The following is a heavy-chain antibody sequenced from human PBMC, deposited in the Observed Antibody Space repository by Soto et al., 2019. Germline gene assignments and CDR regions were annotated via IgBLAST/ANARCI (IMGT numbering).Heavy chain of an antibody. CDR1: GGSISSGGYY. V-gene: IGHV4-31*03. D-gene: IGHD4-17*01. CDR2: IYYSGST. J-gene: IGHJ5*02. Sequence: QVQLQESGPGLVKPSQTLSLTCTVSGGSISSGGYYWSWIRQHPGKGLEWIGYIYYSGSTYYNPSLKSRVTISVDTSKNQFSLKLSSVTAADTAVYYCARGWGSFAVTTNWFDPWGLGTLVTVSS. CDR3: ARGWGSFAVTTNWFDP.